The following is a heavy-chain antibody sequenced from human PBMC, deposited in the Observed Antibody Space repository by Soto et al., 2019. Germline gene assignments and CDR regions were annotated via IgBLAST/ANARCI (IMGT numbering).Heavy chain of an antibody. CDR3: ARSDIVVVPAAIPPDY. V-gene: IGHV1-46*03. Sequence: ASVKVSCKASGYTFTSYYMHWVRQAPGQGLEWMGIINPSGGSTSYAQKFQGRVTMTRDTSTSTVYMELSSLRSEDTAVYYCARSDIVVVPAAIPPDYWGQGTLVTVSS. D-gene: IGHD2-2*01. CDR2: INPSGGST. J-gene: IGHJ4*02. CDR1: GYTFTSYY.